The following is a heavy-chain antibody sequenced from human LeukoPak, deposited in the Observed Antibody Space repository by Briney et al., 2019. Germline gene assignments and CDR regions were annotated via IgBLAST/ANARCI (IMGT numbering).Heavy chain of an antibody. J-gene: IGHJ6*03. CDR1: GFTFSSYS. Sequence: GGSLRLSCAASGFTFSSYSMNWVRQAPGKVLEWVSSISSGGSYTYYADSVKGRFTISRDNAKNSLYLQMNSLRAEDTAVYYCARNPLISGYYYYYMDVWGKGTTVTVSS. V-gene: IGHV3-21*06. CDR3: ARNPLISGYYYYYMDV. D-gene: IGHD3-16*01. CDR2: ISSGGSYT.